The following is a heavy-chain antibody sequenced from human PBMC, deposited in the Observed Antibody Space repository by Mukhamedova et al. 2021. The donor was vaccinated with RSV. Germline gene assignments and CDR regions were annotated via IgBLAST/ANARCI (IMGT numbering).Heavy chain of an antibody. V-gene: IGHV1-69*10. Sequence: EYMGGIIPTVNIPNYAQKFQGRVAITADRSSNTVYMELSSLRSEDTAVYYCATWRGFSAGHDFWRGPFDYWGQGTLVTVSS. D-gene: IGHD3-3*01. CDR2: IIPTVNIP. J-gene: IGHJ4*02. CDR3: ATWRGFSAGHDFWRGPFDY.